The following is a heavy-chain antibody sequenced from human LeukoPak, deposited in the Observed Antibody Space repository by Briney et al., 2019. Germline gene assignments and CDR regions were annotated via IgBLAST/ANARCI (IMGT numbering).Heavy chain of an antibody. J-gene: IGHJ5*02. V-gene: IGHV3-21*01. CDR3: ARVEEAAAFSP. D-gene: IGHD6-13*01. CDR2: ISSSSSYI. Sequence: PGGSLRLSCAASGFTFSGYSVNWVRQAPGKGLEWVSSISSSSSYIYYAGSVKGRFTISRDNAKNSLFLQMNSLRAEDTAVYYCARVEEAAAFSPWGQGTLVTVSS. CDR1: GFTFSGYS.